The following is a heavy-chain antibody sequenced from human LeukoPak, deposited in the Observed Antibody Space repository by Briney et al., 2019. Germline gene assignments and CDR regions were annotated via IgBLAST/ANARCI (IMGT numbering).Heavy chain of an antibody. Sequence: PGGSLRLSCAASGFTFDDYAMHWVRQAPGKGLEWVSDISWNSGSIGYADSVKGRFTISRDNAKNSLYLQMNSLRAEDTALYYCAKDITQLGFGAFDIWGQGTMVTVSS. D-gene: IGHD3-10*01. V-gene: IGHV3-9*01. CDR1: GFTFDDYA. CDR3: AKDITQLGFGAFDI. J-gene: IGHJ3*02. CDR2: ISWNSGSI.